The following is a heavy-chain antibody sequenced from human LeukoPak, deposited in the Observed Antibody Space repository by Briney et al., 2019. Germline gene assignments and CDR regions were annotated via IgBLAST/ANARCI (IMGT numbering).Heavy chain of an antibody. J-gene: IGHJ4*02. CDR2: IYPGDSDT. CDR1: GYSFTTYW. V-gene: IGHV5-51*01. CDR3: AREGEKSTSQEKYFDY. Sequence: GESLKSSCKGSGYSFTTYWIGWVRQMPGKGREWMGIIYPGDSDTRYSPSFQGQITISVDKSISTAYLQWTSLKTSDSAMYYCAREGEKSTSQEKYFDYWGQGLLVTVSS. D-gene: IGHD2-2*01.